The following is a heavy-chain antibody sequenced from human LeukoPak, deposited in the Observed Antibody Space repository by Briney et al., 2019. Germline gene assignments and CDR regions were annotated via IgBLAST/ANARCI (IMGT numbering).Heavy chain of an antibody. CDR1: NYSITSGYF. Sequence: PSETLSLTCAVSNYSITSGYFWGWIRQPPGKGLEWIASIYHSGTTYYNPSLRNRVTLFVDTSKNQFSLKLTSLTAADTAVYYCARDGVFHDSDGYSFVYWGQGTLVTVSS. CDR3: ARDGVFHDSDGYSFVY. J-gene: IGHJ4*02. CDR2: IYHSGTT. D-gene: IGHD3-22*01. V-gene: IGHV4-38-2*02.